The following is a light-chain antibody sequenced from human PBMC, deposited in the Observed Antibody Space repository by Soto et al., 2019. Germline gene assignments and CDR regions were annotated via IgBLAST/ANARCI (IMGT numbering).Light chain of an antibody. CDR2: GAS. V-gene: IGKV3-15*01. CDR1: QSVSNN. Sequence: EIVMTQSPATLPVSPGERATLSCRASQSVSNNLAWYQQKPGQAPRLLIYGASTRATGIPARFSGSRSGTEFTLTISSLQSEDFAVYYCQQYNNWRGTFGQGTKVEIK. J-gene: IGKJ1*01. CDR3: QQYNNWRGT.